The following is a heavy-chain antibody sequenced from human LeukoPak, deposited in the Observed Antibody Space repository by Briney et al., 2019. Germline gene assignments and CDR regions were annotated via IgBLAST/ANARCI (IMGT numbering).Heavy chain of an antibody. J-gene: IGHJ6*03. CDR1: GFTFSSYS. CDR3: ARDAPTYYDFWSGPYYMDV. CDR2: ISSSSSTI. D-gene: IGHD3-3*01. V-gene: IGHV3-48*01. Sequence: GGSLRLSCAASGFTFSSYSMNWVRQAPGKGLEWVSYISSSSSTIYYADSVKGRFTISRDNAKNSLYLQMNSLRAEDTAVYYCARDAPTYYDFWSGPYYMDVWGKGTTVTVSS.